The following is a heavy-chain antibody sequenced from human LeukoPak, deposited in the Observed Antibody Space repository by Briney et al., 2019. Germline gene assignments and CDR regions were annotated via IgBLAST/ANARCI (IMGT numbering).Heavy chain of an antibody. CDR1: GGTFSSYA. CDR3: ARDGGSSSFGY. D-gene: IGHD6-13*01. J-gene: IGHJ4*02. CDR2: IIPIFGTA. V-gene: IGHV1-69*05. Sequence: ASVKVSCKASGGTFSSYAISWVRQAPGQGLEWMGRIIPIFGTANYAQKFRGRVTITTDESTSTAYMELSSLRSEDTAVYYCARDGGSSSFGYWGQGTLVTVSS.